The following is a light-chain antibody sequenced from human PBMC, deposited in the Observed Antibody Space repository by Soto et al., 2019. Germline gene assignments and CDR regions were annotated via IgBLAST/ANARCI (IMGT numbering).Light chain of an antibody. CDR1: QSVSSN. Sequence: EMVISQSSGPPSVSPGERATLSCLASQSVSSNLAWYQLNSGQAPRLLIYGAFTCATGVPARFSGSGSGTEFTLTISSLQSEDFAVYYCQQHGISHIPFGQGTRLEI. CDR3: QQHGISHIP. V-gene: IGKV3-15*01. CDR2: GAF. J-gene: IGKJ5*01.